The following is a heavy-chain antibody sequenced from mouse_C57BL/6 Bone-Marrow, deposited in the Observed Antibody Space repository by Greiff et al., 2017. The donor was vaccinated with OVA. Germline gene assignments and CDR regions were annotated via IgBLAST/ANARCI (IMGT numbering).Heavy chain of an antibody. CDR3: ARPDGSSDWYFDV. V-gene: IGHV1-69*01. Sequence: VQLQQPGAELVMPGASVKLSCKASGYTFTSYWMPWVKQRPGQGLEWIGEIDPSDSYTNYNQKFKGKSTLTVDKSSSTAYMQLSSLTSEDSAVYYCARPDGSSDWYFDVWGTGTTVTVSS. CDR1: GYTFTSYW. J-gene: IGHJ1*03. CDR2: IDPSDSYT. D-gene: IGHD1-1*01.